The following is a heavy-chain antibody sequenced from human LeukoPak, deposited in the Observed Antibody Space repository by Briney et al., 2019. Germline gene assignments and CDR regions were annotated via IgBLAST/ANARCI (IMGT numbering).Heavy chain of an antibody. Sequence: GGSLRLSCAASGFTFSSYAMHWVRQAPGKGLEWVSVISGSDGSTYYADSVKGRFTISRDNSRNTLYVQMNSLTAEDTAVYYCAKDRHCSSISCYRGYFDYWGQGTLVTVSS. D-gene: IGHD2-2*01. CDR2: ISGSDGST. V-gene: IGHV3-23*01. CDR1: GFTFSSYA. J-gene: IGHJ4*02. CDR3: AKDRHCSSISCYRGYFDY.